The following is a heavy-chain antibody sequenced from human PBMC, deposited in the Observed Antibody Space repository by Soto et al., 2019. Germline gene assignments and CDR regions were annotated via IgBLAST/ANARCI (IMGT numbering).Heavy chain of an antibody. D-gene: IGHD6-13*01. Sequence: EVQLLESGGGLVQPGGSLRLSCAASGFTFSSYAMHWVRQTPGKGLEWISTISGSGSSTYYADSVKGRFTISRGSSKNTLYRHMNRLRADDTAVYYCAKGGSSWYDLYYYYYPMDVWGQGTTVTVSS. J-gene: IGHJ6*02. CDR3: AKGGSSWYDLYYYYYPMDV. CDR2: ISGSGSST. V-gene: IGHV3-23*01. CDR1: GFTFSSYA.